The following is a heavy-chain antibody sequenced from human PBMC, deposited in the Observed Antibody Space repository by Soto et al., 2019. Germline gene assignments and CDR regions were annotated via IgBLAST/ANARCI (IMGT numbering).Heavy chain of an antibody. Sequence: GGSLRLSCAASGFTFNNYGMTWVRQAPGKGLEWVSGISSSGDTTYYADSVKGRLTISRDNSKNTLYLQMTSLRAEDTAVYYCASEYGSGSYGYYYGMDVWGQGTTVTVSS. J-gene: IGHJ6*02. CDR1: GFTFNNYG. D-gene: IGHD3-10*01. V-gene: IGHV3-23*01. CDR2: ISSSGDTT. CDR3: ASEYGSGSYGYYYGMDV.